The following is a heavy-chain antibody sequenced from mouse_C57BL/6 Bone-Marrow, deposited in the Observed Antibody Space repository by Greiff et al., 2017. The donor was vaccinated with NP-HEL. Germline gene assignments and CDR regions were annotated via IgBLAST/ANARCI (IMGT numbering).Heavy chain of an antibody. V-gene: IGHV5-4*01. D-gene: IGHD2-3*01. CDR2: ISDGGSYT. CDR1: GFTFSSYA. Sequence: EVQGVESGGGLVKPGGSLKLSCAASGFTFSSYAMSWVRQTPEKRLEWVATISDGGSYTYYPDNVKGRFTISRDNAKNNLYLQMSHLKSEDTAMYYCANGYLVFAYWGQGTLVTVSA. J-gene: IGHJ3*01. CDR3: ANGYLVFAY.